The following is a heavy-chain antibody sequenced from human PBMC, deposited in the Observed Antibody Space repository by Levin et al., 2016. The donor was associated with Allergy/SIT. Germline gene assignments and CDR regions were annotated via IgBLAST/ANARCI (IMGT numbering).Heavy chain of an antibody. V-gene: IGHV3-64D*08. CDR1: GFTFSTYA. Sequence: GESLKISCSASGFTFSTYAMHWVRQAPGKGLEYVSAISSNGLNTYYTDSVKGRFTISRDSSKNTLYLQMSSLRPEDTAVYYCVRSSPGVVVNYGLDYWGQGTLVTVSS. CDR3: VRSSPGVVVNYGLDY. CDR2: ISSNGLNT. D-gene: IGHD3-3*01. J-gene: IGHJ4*02.